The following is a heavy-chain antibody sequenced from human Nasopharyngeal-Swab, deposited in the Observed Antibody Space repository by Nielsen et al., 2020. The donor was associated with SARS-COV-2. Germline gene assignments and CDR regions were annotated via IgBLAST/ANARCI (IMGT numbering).Heavy chain of an antibody. J-gene: IGHJ3*02. CDR3: AKDRAYYYGSGSYWFDAFDI. CDR1: GFTFDDYA. D-gene: IGHD3-10*01. CDR2: ISWNSGSI. Sequence: SLKISCAASGFTFDDYAMHWVRQAPGKGLEWVSGISWNSGSIGYADSVKGRFTISRDNAKNSLYLQRNSLRAEDTALYYCAKDRAYYYGSGSYWFDAFDIWGQGTMVTVSS. V-gene: IGHV3-9*01.